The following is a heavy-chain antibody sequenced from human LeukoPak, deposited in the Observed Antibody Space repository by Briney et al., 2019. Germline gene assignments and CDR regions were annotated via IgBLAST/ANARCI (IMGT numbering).Heavy chain of an antibody. CDR3: ATDRMVVGN. Sequence: GGSLRLSCAASGLTFTTSAMSWVRQAPGKGLEWVSAISDSGGKTYYADSVKGRFTISRDNSRNTLYLQMNNLRAEDTALYYCATDRMVVGNWGQGTLVTVSS. D-gene: IGHD3-22*01. CDR2: ISDSGGKT. CDR1: GLTFTTSA. J-gene: IGHJ4*02. V-gene: IGHV3-23*01.